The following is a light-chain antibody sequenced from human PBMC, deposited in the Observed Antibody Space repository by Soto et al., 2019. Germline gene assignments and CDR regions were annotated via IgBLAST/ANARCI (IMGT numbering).Light chain of an antibody. CDR1: QSVSSN. CDR3: QQYNNWIT. V-gene: IGKV3-15*01. J-gene: IGKJ5*01. CDR2: GAS. Sequence: EIVMTQSPVTLSVSPGERATVSCRASQSVSSNLAWYQQKPGQAPRLLIYGASTRATGIPARFSGSGSGTEFTITISSLQSEDFAVYYCQQYNNWITFGQGTRLEIK.